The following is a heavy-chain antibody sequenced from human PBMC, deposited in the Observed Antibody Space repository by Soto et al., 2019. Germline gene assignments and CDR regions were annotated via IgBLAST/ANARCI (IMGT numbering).Heavy chain of an antibody. D-gene: IGHD5-18*01. J-gene: IGHJ4*02. CDR2: ISGGGGST. CDR1: GFTFSSYA. Sequence: GGSLRLSCAASGFTFSSYAMSWVRQAPGKGLERVSAISGGGGSTYYADSVKGRFTISRDNSKKTLYLQMSSLSAEDTAVYYCAKRDTVMPANYFDYWCQGSRVTVAS. CDR3: AKRDTVMPANYFDY. V-gene: IGHV3-23*01.